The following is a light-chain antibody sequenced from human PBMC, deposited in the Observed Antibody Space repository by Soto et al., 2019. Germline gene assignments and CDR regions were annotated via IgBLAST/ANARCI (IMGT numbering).Light chain of an antibody. J-gene: IGKJ5*01. CDR2: GAS. CDR1: QTVSSNY. Sequence: EIILTQSPDTLSLSPVERATLSCRASQTVSSNYLAWCQQRPGQAPRLLIYGASTRAAGIPDRFSGSGSGTDFTLTITRLEPEDSAVYFCQQRYNWPRVTFGQGTRLEIK. CDR3: QQRYNWPRVT. V-gene: IGKV3D-20*02.